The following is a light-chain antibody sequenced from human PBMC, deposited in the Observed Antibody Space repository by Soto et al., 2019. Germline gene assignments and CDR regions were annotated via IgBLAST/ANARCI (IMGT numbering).Light chain of an antibody. CDR2: KAS. CDR3: QQYNIFSYT. V-gene: IGKV1-5*03. CDR1: QSISSW. J-gene: IGKJ2*01. Sequence: DIQMTQSPSTLSAYVGDRVTITCRASQSISSWLAWYQQKPGKAPKLLIYKASSLESGVPSRFSGSGSGTEFTLTISSLQPDDFATYYCQQYNIFSYTFGQGTKLEIK.